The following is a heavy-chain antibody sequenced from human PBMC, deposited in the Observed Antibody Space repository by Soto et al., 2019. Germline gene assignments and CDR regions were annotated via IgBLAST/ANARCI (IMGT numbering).Heavy chain of an antibody. V-gene: IGHV3-15*01. Sequence: PGGSLRLSCAASGFTFSNAWMSWVRQAPWKGLEWVGRIKSKTDGGTTDYAAPVKGRFTISRDDSKNTLYLQMNSLKTEDTAVYYCTTAAYIVVVPAAWVGHIHVDYWGQGTLVTVSS. CDR2: IKSKTDGGTT. CDR1: GFTFSNAW. J-gene: IGHJ4*02. CDR3: TTAAYIVVVPAAWVGHIHVDY. D-gene: IGHD2-2*01.